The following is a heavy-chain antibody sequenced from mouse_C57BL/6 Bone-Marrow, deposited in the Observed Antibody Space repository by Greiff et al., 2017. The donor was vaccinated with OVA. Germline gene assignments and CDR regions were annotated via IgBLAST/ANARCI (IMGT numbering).Heavy chain of an antibody. V-gene: IGHV1-76*01. D-gene: IGHD1-2*01. CDR1: GYTFTDYY. J-gene: IGHJ4*01. CDR2: INPGSGNT. CDR3: ARSLFHYDSTLYSMDY. Sequence: QVQLQQSGAELVRPGASVKLSCKASGYTFTDYYINWVKQRPGQGLEWIASINPGSGNTYYNEKFKGKATLTAEKSSSPAYMQFSNLTSEDSAVYFCARSLFHYDSTLYSMDYWGQGTSVTVSS.